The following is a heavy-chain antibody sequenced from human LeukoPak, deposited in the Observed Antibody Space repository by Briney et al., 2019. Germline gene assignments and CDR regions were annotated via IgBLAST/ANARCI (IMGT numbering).Heavy chain of an antibody. CDR2: ISYDGSNK. V-gene: IGHV3-30*01. J-gene: IGHJ3*02. Sequence: GGSLRLSCAASGFTFSGYAMHWVRQAPGKGLEWVAVISYDGSNKYYADSVKGRFTISGDKSKDTLYLQMNSLRAEDTAVYYCARGPGPIAGAKNPFDIWGQGTMVTVSS. CDR1: GFTFSGYA. D-gene: IGHD1-26*01. CDR3: ARGPGPIAGAKNPFDI.